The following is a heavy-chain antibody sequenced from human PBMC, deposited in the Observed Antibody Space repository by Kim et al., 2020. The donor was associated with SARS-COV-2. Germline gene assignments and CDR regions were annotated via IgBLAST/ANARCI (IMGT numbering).Heavy chain of an antibody. CDR3: ARRAAVADTDYFYYYGMDV. Sequence: SETLSLTFTVSDDSISSYYWSWIRQTPGKGLEWIGHIHYNGTSNYNASLRSRVTISLDTSRDHFSLKLSSVTAADTAVYYCARRAAVADTDYFYYYGMDV. J-gene: IGHJ6*01. D-gene: IGHD6-19*01. V-gene: IGHV4-59*13. CDR2: IHYNGTS. CDR1: DDSISSYY.